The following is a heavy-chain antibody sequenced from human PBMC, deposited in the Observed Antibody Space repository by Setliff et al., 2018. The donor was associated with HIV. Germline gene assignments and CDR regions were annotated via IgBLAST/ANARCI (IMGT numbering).Heavy chain of an antibody. CDR2: INNDGRKT. CDR1: GFTFSTYW. V-gene: IGHV3-74*03. D-gene: IGHD3-22*01. Sequence: GSLRLSCAASGFTFSTYWMHWVRQAPGKGLVWVSHINNDGRKTTYADSVKGRFTVSRDTPNHMVYLQMNNLRPEDTALYYCAKDSGYYYFDNWGQGALVTVSS. J-gene: IGHJ4*02. CDR3: AKDSGYYYFDN.